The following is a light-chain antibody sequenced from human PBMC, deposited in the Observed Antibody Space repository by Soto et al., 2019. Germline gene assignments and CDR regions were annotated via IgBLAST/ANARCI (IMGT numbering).Light chain of an antibody. Sequence: QSVLTQPASVSGSPGQSITISCTGTSSDVGGYNYVSWYQQHPGKAPKLMIYEVSKWPSGVSDRFSGSMSGNTASLTISGLQAEDEADYYCGSWDSSLSAYVFGTGTKVTVL. J-gene: IGLJ1*01. CDR1: SSDVGGYNY. CDR3: GSWDSSLSAYV. CDR2: EVS. V-gene: IGLV2-14*01.